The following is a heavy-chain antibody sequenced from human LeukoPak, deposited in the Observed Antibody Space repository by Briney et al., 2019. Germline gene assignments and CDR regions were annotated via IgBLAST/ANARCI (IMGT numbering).Heavy chain of an antibody. CDR2: ISGSGGST. CDR1: GFTFSSYA. J-gene: IGHJ4*02. V-gene: IGHV3-23*01. D-gene: IGHD5-18*01. Sequence: GGSPRLSCAASGFTFSSYAMSWVRQAPGKGLEWVSAISGSGGSTYYADSVKGRFTISRDNSKNTLYLQMNSLRAEDTAVYYCAKAPGYSYGYFFDYWGQGTLSPSPQ. CDR3: AKAPGYSYGYFFDY.